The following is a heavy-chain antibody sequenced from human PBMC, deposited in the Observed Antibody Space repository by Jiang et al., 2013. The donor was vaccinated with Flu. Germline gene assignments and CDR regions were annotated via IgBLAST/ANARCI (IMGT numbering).Heavy chain of an antibody. CDR3: VRGIWDSPAKEYYFDS. CDR1: GASVSSNSAA. V-gene: IGHV6-1*01. CDR2: TYYRSKWYY. Sequence: QTLSLTCAISGASVSSNSAAWNYIRQSPSRGLEWLGRTYYRSKWYYDYAISVKSRITINPDTSKNQFSLQLNSVTPEDTAVYFCVRGIWDSPAKEYYFDSWGQGAQVTVSS. D-gene: IGHD2-15*01. J-gene: IGHJ4*02.